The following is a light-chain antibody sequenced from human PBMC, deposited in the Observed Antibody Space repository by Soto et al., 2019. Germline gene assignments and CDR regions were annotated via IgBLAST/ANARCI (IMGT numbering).Light chain of an antibody. J-gene: IGKJ5*01. CDR2: GAS. CDR3: QQYGTPRSVT. V-gene: IGKV3-20*01. Sequence: EIVLTQSPATLSLSPGERATLSCRASQSVSSYLAWYQQKPGQAPRLLIYGASSRATGIPDRFSGSGSGTDFTLTISRLEPEDFAVYYCQQYGTPRSVTFGQGTRLEIK. CDR1: QSVSSY.